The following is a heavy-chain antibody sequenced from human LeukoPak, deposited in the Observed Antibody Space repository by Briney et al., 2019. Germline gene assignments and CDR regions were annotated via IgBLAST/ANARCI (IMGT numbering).Heavy chain of an antibody. CDR1: GFSLRTSGMC. J-gene: IGHJ4*02. CDR3: ARINRDYYDSGGYYYFDY. Sequence: SGPTLVNPTQTLTLTCSFSGFSLRTSGMCVRWIRQPPGKALEWLARIDWDDDKYYSTSLRARLTISEDTSKNQVVLTMTNMDPVDTATYYCARINRDYYDSGGYYYFDYWGQGTLVTVSS. CDR2: IDWDDDK. V-gene: IGHV2-70*11. D-gene: IGHD3-22*01.